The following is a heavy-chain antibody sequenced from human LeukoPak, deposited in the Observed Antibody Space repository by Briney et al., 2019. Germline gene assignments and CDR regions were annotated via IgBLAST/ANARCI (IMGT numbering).Heavy chain of an antibody. Sequence: GGSLRLSCEASGFTFSSFNMDWVRQAPGKGLEWVSSINIFSRYIYYGDSVKGRFTISRDNAKDSLYLQMNSLRAEDTAVYYCARDPGSGYEEHFDYWGQGTLVTVSS. CDR1: GFTFSSFN. V-gene: IGHV3-21*04. CDR2: INIFSRYI. J-gene: IGHJ4*02. D-gene: IGHD5-12*01. CDR3: ARDPGSGYEEHFDY.